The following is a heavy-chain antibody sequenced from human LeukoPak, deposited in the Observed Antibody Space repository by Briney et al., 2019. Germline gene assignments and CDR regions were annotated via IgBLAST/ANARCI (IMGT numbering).Heavy chain of an antibody. D-gene: IGHD2-8*01. J-gene: IGHJ4*02. CDR2: IYYSGST. CDR3: ASTTYCTNGVCSPNYFDY. Sequence: SETLSLTCTVSGGSISSGGYYWSWIRQHPGKGLEWIGYIYYSGSTYYNPSLKSRVTISVDTSKNQFSLKLSSVTAADTAVHYCASTTYCTNGVCSPNYFDYWGQGTLVTVSS. V-gene: IGHV4-31*03. CDR1: GGSISSGGYY.